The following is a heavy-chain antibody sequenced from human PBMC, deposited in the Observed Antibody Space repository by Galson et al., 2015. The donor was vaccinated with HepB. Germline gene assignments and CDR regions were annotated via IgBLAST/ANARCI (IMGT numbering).Heavy chain of an antibody. CDR1: GFTVSSNY. Sequence: SLRLSCAASGFTVSSNYMSWVRQAPGKGLEWVSVIYSGGSTYYADSVKGRFTISRDNSKNTLYLQMNSLRAEDTAVYYRARGGLDYYGMDVWGQGTTVTVSS. V-gene: IGHV3-53*01. CDR3: ARGGLDYYGMDV. J-gene: IGHJ6*02. D-gene: IGHD2-21*01. CDR2: IYSGGST.